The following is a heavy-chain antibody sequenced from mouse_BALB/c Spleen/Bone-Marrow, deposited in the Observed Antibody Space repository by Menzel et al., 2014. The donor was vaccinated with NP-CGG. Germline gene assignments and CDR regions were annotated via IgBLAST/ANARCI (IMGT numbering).Heavy chain of an antibody. V-gene: IGHV5-9-2*01. Sequence: DVKLQESGGGLVKSGGPLKLSCAASGFTLNNYGMSWVRQTPEKRLEWVATISGGGSYTFYPDSVKGRFTISRDNAKNDLYLQLSSLRSEDTALYYCARHAYYDQTEVSFVYWGQGTLVTVSA. D-gene: IGHD2-4*01. CDR2: ISGGGSYT. J-gene: IGHJ3*01. CDR1: GFTLNNYG. CDR3: ARHAYYDQTEVSFVY.